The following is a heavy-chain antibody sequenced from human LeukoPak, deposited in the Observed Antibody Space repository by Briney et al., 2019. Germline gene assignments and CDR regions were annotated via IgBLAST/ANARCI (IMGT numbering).Heavy chain of an antibody. CDR2: IHPNSGDT. D-gene: IGHD6-19*01. J-gene: IGHJ1*01. CDR1: GYTFTGYY. V-gene: IGHV1-2*02. CDR3: ARLATVPG. Sequence: ASVKVSCKASGYTFTGYYLHWVRQAPGQGLEGMGWIHPNSGDTNFAQRFQGRVTMTRDTSISTAYMELTSLRSDDTAVYYGARLATVPGWGQGTLVTVSS.